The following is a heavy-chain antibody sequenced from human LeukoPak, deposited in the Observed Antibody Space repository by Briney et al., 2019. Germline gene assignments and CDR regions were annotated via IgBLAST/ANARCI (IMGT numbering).Heavy chain of an antibody. Sequence: GGSLRLSCAASGFSVSDNYMSWIRQAPGKGLEWVSLLYSGGSTHYADSVKGRFTISRDKSNNMLSLQMNSLRAEDTAVYYCARVRSGSHSRPFDYWGQGTLVTVSS. V-gene: IGHV3-66*01. CDR3: ARVRSGSHSRPFDY. CDR2: LYSGGST. J-gene: IGHJ4*02. D-gene: IGHD1-26*01. CDR1: GFSVSDNY.